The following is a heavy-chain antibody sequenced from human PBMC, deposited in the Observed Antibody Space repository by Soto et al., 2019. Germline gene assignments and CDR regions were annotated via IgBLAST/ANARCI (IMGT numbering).Heavy chain of an antibody. CDR1: GFTFSNAW. CDR2: IKSKTDGGTT. CDR3: TTDQTGPYSNYDYYYYGMDV. Sequence: GGSLRLSCAVSGFTFSNAWMSWVRQAPGKGLEWVGRIKSKTDGGTTDYAAPVKGRFTISRDDSKNTLYLQMNSLKTEDTAVYYCTTDQTGPYSNYDYYYYGMDVWGQGTTVTVSS. D-gene: IGHD4-4*01. V-gene: IGHV3-15*01. J-gene: IGHJ6*02.